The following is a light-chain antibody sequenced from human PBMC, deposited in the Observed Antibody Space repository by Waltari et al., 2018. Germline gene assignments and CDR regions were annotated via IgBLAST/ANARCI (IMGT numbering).Light chain of an antibody. Sequence: DIVMTQSPDSLAVSLGERATINCKSTESLLYDYNNQHFLAWYQQKPGQPPKLLIYWASIRESGVPDRFSGSGSGTDFTLTINSLQAEDVAVYYCQQYKNWPPSPWTFGQGTKVEIK. CDR1: ESLLYDYNNQHF. CDR3: QQYKNWPPSPWT. CDR2: WAS. V-gene: IGKV4-1*01. J-gene: IGKJ1*01.